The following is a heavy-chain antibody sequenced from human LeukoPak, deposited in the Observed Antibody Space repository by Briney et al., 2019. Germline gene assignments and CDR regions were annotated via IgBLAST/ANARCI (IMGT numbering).Heavy chain of an antibody. J-gene: IGHJ4*02. Sequence: PPGGSLRLSCAASGFTFSSYAMSWVRQAPGKGLEWVAVISYDGSNKYYADSVKGRFTISRDNSKNTLYLQMNSLRAEDTAVYYCARSPNYYDSSGYSLEPFDYWGQGTLVTVSS. CDR2: ISYDGSNK. V-gene: IGHV3-30-3*01. CDR1: GFTFSSYA. D-gene: IGHD3-22*01. CDR3: ARSPNYYDSSGYSLEPFDY.